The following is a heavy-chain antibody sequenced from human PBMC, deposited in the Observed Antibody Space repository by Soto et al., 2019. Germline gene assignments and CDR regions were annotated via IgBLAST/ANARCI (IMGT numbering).Heavy chain of an antibody. J-gene: IGHJ5*02. V-gene: IGHV1-46*01. CDR2: INPSGGST. CDR1: GYTFTSYY. Sequence: GASVKVSCKASGYTFTSYYMHWVRQAPGQGLEWMGIINPSGGSTSYAQKFQGRVTITRDTSASTAYMELSSLRSEDTAVYYCARVPTASRFDPWGQGTLVTVSS. CDR3: ARVPTASRFDP.